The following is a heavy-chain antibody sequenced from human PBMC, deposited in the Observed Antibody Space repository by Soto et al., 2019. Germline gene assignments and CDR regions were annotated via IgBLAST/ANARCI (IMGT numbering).Heavy chain of an antibody. CDR2: INHSGST. CDR3: ARQSLRRPFGRLILVALDS. D-gene: IGHD3-16*02. Sequence: PSETLSLTCAVYGGSFSGYYWSWIRQPPGKGLEWIGEINHSGSTYYNPSLKSRVTISVDTSKNQFSLKLSSVTAADTAVYSCARQSLRRPFGRLILVALDSWGLGSLVTVSS. V-gene: IGHV4-34*01. CDR1: GGSFSGYY. J-gene: IGHJ5*02.